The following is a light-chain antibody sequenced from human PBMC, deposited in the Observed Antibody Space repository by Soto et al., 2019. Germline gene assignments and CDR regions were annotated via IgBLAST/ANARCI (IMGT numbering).Light chain of an antibody. CDR2: GGS. CDR3: QPYDSSPVYT. V-gene: IGKV3-20*01. J-gene: IGKJ2*01. CDR1: QSVSSGY. Sequence: EIVLTQSPGTLSLSPGERATLSCRASQSVSSGYVAWYQQKPGQAPSLLIYGGSIRATGFPDRFRGGGSGTDFTLTISRLEPEDFAVYACHCQPYDSSPVYTFGQGTKLELK.